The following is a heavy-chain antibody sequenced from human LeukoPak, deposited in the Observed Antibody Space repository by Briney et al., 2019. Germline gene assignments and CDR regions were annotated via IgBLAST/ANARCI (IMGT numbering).Heavy chain of an antibody. CDR1: GFSFSSFW. V-gene: IGHV3-23*01. J-gene: IGHJ4*02. D-gene: IGHD1-26*01. CDR2: ISGSGGST. Sequence: GGSLRLSCAGSGFSFSSFWMSWVRQAPGKGLEWVSAISGSGGSTYYADSVKGRFTISRDNSKNTLYLQMNSLRAEDTAVYYCAKGDQVGATNVPYWGQGTLVTVSS. CDR3: AKGDQVGATNVPY.